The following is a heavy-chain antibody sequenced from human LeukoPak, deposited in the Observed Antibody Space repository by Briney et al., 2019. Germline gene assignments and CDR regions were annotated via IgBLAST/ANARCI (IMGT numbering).Heavy chain of an antibody. Sequence: SETLSLTCTVSGGSISSYYWSWIRQPAGKGLEWIGRIYTSGSTNYNPSLKSRVTMSVDTSKNQFSLKLSSVTAADTAVYYCARAPDYDILTGYFPGRLDVWGKGTTVTISP. CDR2: IYTSGST. D-gene: IGHD3-9*01. CDR3: ARAPDYDILTGYFPGRLDV. V-gene: IGHV4-4*07. J-gene: IGHJ6*04. CDR1: GGSISSYY.